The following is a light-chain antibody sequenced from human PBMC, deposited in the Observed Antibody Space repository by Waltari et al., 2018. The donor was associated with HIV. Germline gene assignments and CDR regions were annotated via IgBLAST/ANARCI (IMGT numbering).Light chain of an antibody. V-gene: IGKV3-11*01. CDR2: GAS. Sequence: EIVLTQSPATLSLSPGERATLSCRASQSVSSYLAWYQQKPGQAPRLLIYGASSRATVIPARFSGSGSGTDFTLTISSLEPGDFGVYYCHQRSNWPITFGQGTRLEIK. CDR1: QSVSSY. J-gene: IGKJ5*01. CDR3: HQRSNWPIT.